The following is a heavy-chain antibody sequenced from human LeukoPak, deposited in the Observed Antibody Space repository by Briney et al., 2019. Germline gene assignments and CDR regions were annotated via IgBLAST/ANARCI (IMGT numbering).Heavy chain of an antibody. D-gene: IGHD2-15*01. CDR3: AKDQSEHCSGGSCYSFPRD. J-gene: IGHJ4*02. V-gene: IGHV3-9*01. CDR2: ISWNSGSI. CDR1: GFTFDDYA. Sequence: GGSLRLSCAASGFTFDDYAMHWVRQAPGKGLEWVSGISWNSGSIGYADPVKGRFTISRDNAKNPLYLQMNSLRAEDTALYYCAKDQSEHCSGGSCYSFPRDWGQGTLVTVSS.